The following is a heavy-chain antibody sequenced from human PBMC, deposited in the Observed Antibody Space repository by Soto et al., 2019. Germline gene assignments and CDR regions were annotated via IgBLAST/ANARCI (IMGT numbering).Heavy chain of an antibody. Sequence: EVQLLESGGGLVQPGGSLRLSCAASGFTFSSYAMSWVRQAPGKGLEWVSAISGSGGSTYYADSVKGRFTISRDNSKNTLYLQMNSLRAEDTAVYYCAKDDRPKTIFGVVTHTGHYYGMDVWGQGTTVTVSS. CDR2: ISGSGGST. D-gene: IGHD3-3*01. V-gene: IGHV3-23*01. CDR1: GFTFSSYA. CDR3: AKDDRPKTIFGVVTHTGHYYGMDV. J-gene: IGHJ6*02.